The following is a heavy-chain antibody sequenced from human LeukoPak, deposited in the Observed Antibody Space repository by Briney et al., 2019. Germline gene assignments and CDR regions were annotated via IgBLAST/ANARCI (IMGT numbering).Heavy chain of an antibody. Sequence: ASVKLSCTASGYTFTSYDIAWVRQAPGQGLEWMAWISAYNGDTNYAQKLQGRVTMTTDTSTSTAYMELTSLSSDDTAVYYCARDVYCSGGNCYYYFDYWGQGTLVTVSS. CDR3: ARDVYCSGGNCYYYFDY. CDR1: GYTFTSYD. CDR2: ISAYNGDT. J-gene: IGHJ4*02. D-gene: IGHD2-15*01. V-gene: IGHV1-18*01.